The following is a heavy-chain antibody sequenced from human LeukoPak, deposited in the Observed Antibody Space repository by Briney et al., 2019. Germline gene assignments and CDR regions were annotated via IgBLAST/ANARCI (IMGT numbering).Heavy chain of an antibody. CDR2: ISDSGNT. Sequence: GGSLRLSCAASGFTLSSYAMSWVRQAPGKGLEWVSAISDSGNTYHADSVKGRFTISRDNARNALFLQMNSLRAEDTAVYYCVRQMIRFWFDPWGQGTLVTVSS. CDR3: VRQMIRFWFDP. D-gene: IGHD3-16*01. J-gene: IGHJ5*02. CDR1: GFTLSSYA. V-gene: IGHV3-23*01.